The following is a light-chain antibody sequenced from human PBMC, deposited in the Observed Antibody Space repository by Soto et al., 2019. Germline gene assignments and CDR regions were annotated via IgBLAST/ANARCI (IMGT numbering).Light chain of an antibody. CDR3: QQYNDWPPFT. CDR2: DTS. J-gene: IGKJ3*01. V-gene: IGKV3-11*01. Sequence: EIVLTQSPATLSSSPGERATLSCRASQTVSSKLAWYQHKPGQAPRLLIYDTSNRATGIPARFSGSGSGTDFTLTISSLQSEDFAVYYCQQYNDWPPFTFGPGTKVDI. CDR1: QTVSSK.